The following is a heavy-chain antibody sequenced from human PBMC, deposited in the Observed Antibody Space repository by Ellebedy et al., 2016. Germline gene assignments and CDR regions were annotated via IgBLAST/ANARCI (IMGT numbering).Heavy chain of an antibody. D-gene: IGHD2-2*01. Sequence: ASVKVSCXASGYTFTGYYMHWVRQAPGQGLEWMGWINPNSGGTNYAQKFQGRVTMTRDTSISTAYMELSRLRSDDTAVYYCARSRMAGYCSSTSCSHNNWFNPWGQGTLVTVSS. CDR3: ARSRMAGYCSSTSCSHNNWFNP. J-gene: IGHJ5*02. CDR1: GYTFTGYY. CDR2: INPNSGGT. V-gene: IGHV1-2*02.